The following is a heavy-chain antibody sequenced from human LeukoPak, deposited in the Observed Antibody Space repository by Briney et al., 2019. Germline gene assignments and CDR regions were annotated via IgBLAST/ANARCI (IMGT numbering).Heavy chain of an antibody. CDR2: IITIFGTA. Sequence: GASVKVSCKASGGTFSSYAISWVRQAPGQGLEWMGRIITIFGTANYAQKFQGRVTITTDESTSTAYMELSSLRSEDTAVYYCARRLFRDGYNVRDAFDIWGEGTMVTVSS. CDR1: GGTFSSYA. V-gene: IGHV1-69*05. CDR3: ARRLFRDGYNVRDAFDI. D-gene: IGHD5-24*01. J-gene: IGHJ3*02.